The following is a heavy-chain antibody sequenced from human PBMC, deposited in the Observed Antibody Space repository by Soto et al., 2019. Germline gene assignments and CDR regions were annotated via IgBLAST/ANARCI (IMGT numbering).Heavy chain of an antibody. Sequence: EVQLVESGGGLVQPGGSLRLSCAASGFTFSSHWMHWVRQVPGKGLVWVSRIKSDGSSTAYADSVKGRFTISRDNAKKTLYLQMNSLRVEDSAVYYCARDRPEILNPTDHPMFDYWGQGTLVTVSS. CDR3: ARDRPEILNPTDHPMFDY. J-gene: IGHJ4*02. V-gene: IGHV3-74*01. CDR2: IKSDGSST. D-gene: IGHD6-6*01. CDR1: GFTFSSHW.